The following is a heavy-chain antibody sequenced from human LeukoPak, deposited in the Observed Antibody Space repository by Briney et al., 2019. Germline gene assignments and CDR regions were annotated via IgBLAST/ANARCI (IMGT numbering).Heavy chain of an antibody. V-gene: IGHV3-15*01. J-gene: IGHJ4*02. CDR3: STDPDGCTSPSCHY. Sequence: KTGGSLRLSCAASGFTFSNAWMNWVRQAPGKGLEWVGRIKSKTDDGTTDYAAPVNGRFTISRDDSKNTLYLQMNSLKTEDTAVYYCSTDPDGCTSPSCHYWGQGTLVTASS. D-gene: IGHD2-2*01. CDR2: IKSKTDDGTT. CDR1: GFTFSNAW.